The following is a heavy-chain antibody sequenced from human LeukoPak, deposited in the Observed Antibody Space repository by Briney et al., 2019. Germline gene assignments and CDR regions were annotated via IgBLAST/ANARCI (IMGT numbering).Heavy chain of an antibody. CDR1: GYTFTSYG. Sequence: ASVKVSCKASGYTFTSYGISLVRQAPRQGLEWMEWISAYNGNTNYAQKLQGRVTMTTDTSTSTAYMELRSLRSDDTAVYYCARDSHLPVPMITFGGVIVHDYWGQGTLVTVSS. D-gene: IGHD3-16*02. V-gene: IGHV1-18*01. CDR3: ARDSHLPVPMITFGGVIVHDY. CDR2: ISAYNGNT. J-gene: IGHJ4*02.